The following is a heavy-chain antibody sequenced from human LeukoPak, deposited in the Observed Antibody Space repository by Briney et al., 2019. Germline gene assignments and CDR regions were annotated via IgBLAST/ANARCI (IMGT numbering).Heavy chain of an antibody. J-gene: IGHJ1*01. Sequence: PGGSLRLSCAASGFTFSSYGMHWVRQAPGKGLEWVAVISYDGSNKYYADSVKGRFTISRDNSKNPLYLQMNSLRAEDTAVYYCAKDGLATVNLYFQHWGQGTLVTVSS. CDR2: ISYDGSNK. CDR3: AKDGLATVNLYFQH. V-gene: IGHV3-30*18. D-gene: IGHD4-17*01. CDR1: GFTFSSYG.